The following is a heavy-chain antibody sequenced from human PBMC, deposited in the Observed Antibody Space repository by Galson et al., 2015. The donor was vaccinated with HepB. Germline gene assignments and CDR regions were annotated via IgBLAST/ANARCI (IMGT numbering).Heavy chain of an antibody. CDR2: IIPILGIA. Sequence: SVKVYCKASGGTFSSYTISWVRQAPGQGLEWMGRIIPILGIANYAQKFQGRVTITADKSTSTAYMELSSLRSEDTAVYYCARAGLAYGDKRGWFDPWGQGTLVTVSS. CDR1: GGTFSSYT. D-gene: IGHD4-17*01. V-gene: IGHV1-69*02. CDR3: ARAGLAYGDKRGWFDP. J-gene: IGHJ5*02.